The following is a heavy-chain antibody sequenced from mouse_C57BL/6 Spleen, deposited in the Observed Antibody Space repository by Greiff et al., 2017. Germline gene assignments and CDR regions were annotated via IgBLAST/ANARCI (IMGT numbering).Heavy chain of an antibody. CDR1: GYTFTSYW. D-gene: IGHD2-2*01. Sequence: QVQLQQPGAELVMPGASVKLSCKASGYTFTSYWMHWVKQRPGQGLEWIGEIDPSDSYTNYNQQFKGKSKLTVDKSSSTAYMQLSSLTSADSAVYYCARTLYYGYWFAYWGQGTLVTVSS. CDR2: IDPSDSYT. J-gene: IGHJ3*01. CDR3: ARTLYYGYWFAY. V-gene: IGHV1-69*01.